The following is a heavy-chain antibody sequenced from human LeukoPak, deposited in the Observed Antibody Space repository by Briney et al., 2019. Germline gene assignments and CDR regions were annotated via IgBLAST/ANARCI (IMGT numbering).Heavy chain of an antibody. D-gene: IGHD2-15*01. V-gene: IGHV4-39*07. CDR2: IYYSGST. CDR1: GDSVSSSSYY. CDR3: ARAGSLGNCSGGSCYSPTL. J-gene: IGHJ4*02. Sequence: SETLSLTCTVSGDSVSSSSYYWGWIRQPPGKGLEWIGSIYYSGSTYYNPSLKSRVTISVDTSKNQFSLKLSSVTAADTAVYYCARAGSLGNCSGGSCYSPTLWGQGTLVTVSS.